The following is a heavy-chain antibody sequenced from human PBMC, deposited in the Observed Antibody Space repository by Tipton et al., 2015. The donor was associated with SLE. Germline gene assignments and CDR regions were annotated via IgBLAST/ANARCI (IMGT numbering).Heavy chain of an antibody. D-gene: IGHD6-13*01. CDR3: AKGVAAAAATTYFDL. CDR2: ISGSGGST. CDR1: GFTFSSYA. Sequence: SLRLSCAASGFTFSSYAMSWVCQAPGKGLEWVSAISGSGGSTYYADSVKGRFTISRDNSKNTLYLQMNSLRAEDTAVYYCAKGVAAAAATTYFDLWGRGTLVTVSS. V-gene: IGHV3-23*01. J-gene: IGHJ2*01.